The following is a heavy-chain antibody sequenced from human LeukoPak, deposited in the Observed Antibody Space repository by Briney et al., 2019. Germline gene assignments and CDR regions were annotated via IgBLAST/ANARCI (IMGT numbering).Heavy chain of an antibody. V-gene: IGHV1-8*01. CDR2: MNPNSGNT. CDR1: GYTFTSYD. D-gene: IGHD2/OR15-2a*01. J-gene: IGHJ3*02. CDR3: ARSTLEYDAFDI. Sequence: ASVKVSCKASGYTFTSYDTNWVRQATGQGLEWMGWMNPNSGNTGYAQKFQGRVTMTRNTSISTAYMELSSLRSEDTAVYYCARSTLEYDAFDIWGQGTMVTVSS.